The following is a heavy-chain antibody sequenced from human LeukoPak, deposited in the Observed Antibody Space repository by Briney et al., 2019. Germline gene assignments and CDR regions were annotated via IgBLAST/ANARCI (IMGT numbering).Heavy chain of an antibody. CDR2: INPNSGGT. CDR3: ARDQGYCSSTSCSSRADY. CDR1: GYTFTSYG. Sequence: ASVKVSCKASGYTFTSYGISWVRQAPGQGLEWMGWINPNSGGTNYAQKFQGRVTMTRDTSISTAYMELSRLRSDDTAVYYCARDQGYCSSTSCSSRADYWGQGTLVTVSS. V-gene: IGHV1-2*02. D-gene: IGHD2-2*01. J-gene: IGHJ4*02.